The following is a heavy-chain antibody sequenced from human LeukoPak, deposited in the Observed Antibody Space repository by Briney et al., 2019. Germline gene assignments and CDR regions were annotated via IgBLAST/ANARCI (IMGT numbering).Heavy chain of an antibody. J-gene: IGHJ4*02. D-gene: IGHD2-2*01. CDR3: ARGGYCSSTNCYGNDY. CDR2: INHSGST. V-gene: IGHV4-34*01. CDR1: GGSFSIYY. Sequence: SETLSLTCAVYGGSFSIYYWSWIRQPPGKGLEWLGEINHSGSTNYNPSLKSRVTMSVDTSKNQLSLKLSSVTAADTAVYYCARGGYCSSTNCYGNDYWGQGTLVTVSS.